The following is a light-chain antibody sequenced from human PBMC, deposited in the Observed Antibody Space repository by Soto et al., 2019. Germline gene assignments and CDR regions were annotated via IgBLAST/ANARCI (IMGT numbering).Light chain of an antibody. CDR2: GAS. Sequence: IVMTQSPATLSVSPGERATLSCVASQSVSSNLAWYQQKPGQAPRLLIYGASTRATNIPARFSGSGSGTEFTLTISSLQSEDFAVYYCPQYNNWPRTFGQGTKVDIK. V-gene: IGKV3-15*01. J-gene: IGKJ2*01. CDR1: QSVSSN. CDR3: PQYNNWPRT.